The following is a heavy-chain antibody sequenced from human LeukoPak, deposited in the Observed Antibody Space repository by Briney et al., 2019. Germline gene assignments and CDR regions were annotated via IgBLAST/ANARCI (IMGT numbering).Heavy chain of an antibody. D-gene: IGHD6-6*01. CDR2: IIPIFGTA. V-gene: IGHV1-69*05. J-gene: IGHJ4*02. CDR1: GGTFTSYA. Sequence: SVKVSCKASGGTFTSYAISWVRQAPGQGLEWMGGIIPIFGTANYAQKFQGRVTITTDESTSTAYMELSSLRSKDTAVYYCARSMYSSSSISFDYWGQGTLVTVSS. CDR3: ARSMYSSSSISFDY.